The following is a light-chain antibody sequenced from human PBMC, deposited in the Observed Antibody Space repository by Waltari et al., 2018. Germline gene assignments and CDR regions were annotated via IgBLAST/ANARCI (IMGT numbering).Light chain of an antibody. J-gene: IGLJ2*01. V-gene: IGLV2-11*01. CDR3: CSYAGKYTSV. CDR1: SSDIGGYNY. CDR2: DVT. Sequence: QSALTQPRSVSGSPGQSVTLSCTGPSSDIGGYNYAPWYQQHPGKVPKLIIFDVTKRPSGVPDRFSGSKAGNTASLTISGLQAGDEAVYFCCSYAGKYTSVFGAGTNVTVL.